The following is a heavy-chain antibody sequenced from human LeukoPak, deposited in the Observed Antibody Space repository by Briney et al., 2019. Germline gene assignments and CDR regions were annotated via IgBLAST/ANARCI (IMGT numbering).Heavy chain of an antibody. CDR2: IRYDGSNK. D-gene: IGHD5-12*01. CDR3: AKDRGVWWLRTHFDY. CDR1: GFTFSSYW. V-gene: IGHV3-30*02. Sequence: GGSLRLSCAASGFTFSSYWMSWVRQAPGKGLEWVAFIRYDGSNKYYADSVKGRFTISRDNSKNTLYLQMNSLRAEDTAVYYCAKDRGVWWLRTHFDYWGQGTLVTVSS. J-gene: IGHJ4*02.